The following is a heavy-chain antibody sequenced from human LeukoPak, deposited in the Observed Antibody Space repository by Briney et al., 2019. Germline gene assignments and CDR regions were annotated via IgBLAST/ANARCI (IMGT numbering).Heavy chain of an antibody. Sequence: SQTLSLTCTVSGGSISSGGYYWSWIRQHPGMGLEWIGYIYYSGSTYYNPSLKSRVTISVDTSKNQFSLKLSSVTAADTAVYYCARLVVVVAAADYWGQGTLVTVSS. CDR2: IYYSGST. V-gene: IGHV4-31*03. CDR1: GGSISSGGYY. CDR3: ARLVVVVAAADY. D-gene: IGHD2-15*01. J-gene: IGHJ4*02.